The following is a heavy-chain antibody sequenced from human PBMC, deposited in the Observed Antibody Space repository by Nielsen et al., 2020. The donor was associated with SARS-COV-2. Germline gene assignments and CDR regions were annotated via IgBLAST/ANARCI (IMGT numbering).Heavy chain of an antibody. V-gene: IGHV3-33*01. CDR3: ATGDYYDSSGYYDLDY. J-gene: IGHJ4*02. Sequence: GESLKISCAASRFTFSSYGMHWVRQAPGKGLEWVAVIWYDGSNKYYADSVKGRFTISRDNSKSTLYLQMNSLRAEDTAVYYCATGDYYDSSGYYDLDYWGQGTLVTVSS. CDR1: RFTFSSYG. CDR2: IWYDGSNK. D-gene: IGHD3-22*01.